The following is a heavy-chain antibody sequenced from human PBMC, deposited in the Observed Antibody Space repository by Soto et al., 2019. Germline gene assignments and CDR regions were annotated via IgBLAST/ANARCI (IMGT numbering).Heavy chain of an antibody. D-gene: IGHD3-3*01. CDR3: ARDLGRYDFWSGYYPPVDYYYGMDV. V-gene: IGHV1-3*01. J-gene: IGHJ6*02. CDR1: GYTFTSYA. CDR2: INAGNGNT. Sequence: ASVKVSCKAAGYTFTSYAIHWVRQPPGQRLEWMGWINAGNGNTKYSQKFQGRVTITRDTSASTAYMELSSLRSEDTAVYYCARDLGRYDFWSGYYPPVDYYYGMDVWGQGTTVTVSS.